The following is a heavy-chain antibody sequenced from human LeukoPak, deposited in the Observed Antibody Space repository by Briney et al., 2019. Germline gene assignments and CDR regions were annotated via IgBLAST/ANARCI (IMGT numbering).Heavy chain of an antibody. D-gene: IGHD3-10*01. CDR1: GGSISSGGYY. J-gene: IGHJ6*02. Sequence: SETLSLTCTVSGGSISSGGYYWSWIRQHPGKGLEWIGYIYYSGSTYYNPSLKSRVTISVDTSKNQFSLKLSSVTAADTAVYYCARGLAVRGVMFYYYYYGMDVWGQGTTVTVSS. CDR3: ARGLAVRGVMFYYYYYGMDV. CDR2: IYYSGST. V-gene: IGHV4-31*03.